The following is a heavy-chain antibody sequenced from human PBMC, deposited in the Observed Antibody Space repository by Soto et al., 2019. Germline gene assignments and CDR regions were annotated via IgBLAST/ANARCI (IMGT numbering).Heavy chain of an antibody. CDR3: ARGGASSKWSDT. CDR1: GGSIGDDY. CDR2: IHYSGTT. Sequence: SETLSLTCTVSGGSIGDDYWSWIRQPPGKGLEWIAFIHYSGTTSYNPSLKSRVTISVDTSKNQFSLKLSSVTAADTAVYYCARGGASSKWSDTWGQGTLVTVSS. J-gene: IGHJ5*02. V-gene: IGHV4-59*01.